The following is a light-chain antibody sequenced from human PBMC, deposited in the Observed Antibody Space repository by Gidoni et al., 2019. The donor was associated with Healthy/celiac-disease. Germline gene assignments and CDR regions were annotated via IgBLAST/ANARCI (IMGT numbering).Light chain of an antibody. V-gene: IGKV1-39*01. CDR2: AAS. J-gene: IGKJ2*01. Sequence: DIQMTQSPSSLSASVGDRVTITCRASQSISSYLNWYQQKPGKAPKLLIYAASSLQRGVTSRFSGSGSGTDFTLTISSLQPEDFATYYCQQSYSLYTFXQXTKLEIK. CDR3: QQSYSLYT. CDR1: QSISSY.